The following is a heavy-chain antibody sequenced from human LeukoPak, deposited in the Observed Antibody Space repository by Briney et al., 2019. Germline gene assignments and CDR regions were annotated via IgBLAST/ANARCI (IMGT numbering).Heavy chain of an antibody. CDR1: GYTSTGYY. V-gene: IGHV1-2*02. J-gene: IGHJ3*02. D-gene: IGHD3-3*01. CDR2: INPNSGGT. Sequence: GASVKVSCKASGYTSTGYYMHWVRQAPGQGLEWMGWINPNSGGTNYAQKFQGRVTMTRDTSISTAYMELSRLRSDDTAVYYCARSGVVTDPYDAFDIWGQGTMVTVSS. CDR3: ARSGVVTDPYDAFDI.